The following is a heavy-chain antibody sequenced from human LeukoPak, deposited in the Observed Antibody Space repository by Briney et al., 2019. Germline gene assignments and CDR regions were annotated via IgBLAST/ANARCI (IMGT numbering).Heavy chain of an antibody. V-gene: IGHV4-59*01. Sequence: SETLSLTCTVSGGSISSYYWSWIRQPPGKGLEWIGYVYYSGSTNYNPSLKSRVTMSVDTSKNQFSLKLSSVTAADTAVHYCARGCSTTSCYIGAFDIWGQGTMVTVSS. J-gene: IGHJ3*02. CDR1: GGSISSYY. D-gene: IGHD2-2*02. CDR2: VYYSGST. CDR3: ARGCSTTSCYIGAFDI.